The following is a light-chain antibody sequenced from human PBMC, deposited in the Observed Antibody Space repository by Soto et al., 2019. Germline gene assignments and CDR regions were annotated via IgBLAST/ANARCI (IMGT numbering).Light chain of an antibody. CDR2: DAS. CDR1: QSISTY. V-gene: IGKV1-5*01. Sequence: DIQMTQSPSTLSASVGDRVTITCRASQSISTYLAWYQQKPGKAPNLLIYDASTLDDGVPSRFSGSGSGTEFILTISSLQPEDFATYYCQQLKAYPFTFGPGTKVDI. CDR3: QQLKAYPFT. J-gene: IGKJ3*01.